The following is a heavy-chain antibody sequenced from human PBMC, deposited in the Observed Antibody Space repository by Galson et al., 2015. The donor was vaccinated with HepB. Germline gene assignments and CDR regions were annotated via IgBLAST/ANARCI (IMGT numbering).Heavy chain of an antibody. V-gene: IGHV1-18*01. CDR3: ARVTTGLRGAFDV. Sequence: SVKVSCKASGSSFTSYGFSWVRQAPGQGLEWMGWISPYNGNTYYAQRLQGRVTMTTDSSTTTAYMELRSLRPDDTAVYHCARVTTGLRGAFDVWGQGTMVTVSS. CDR1: GSSFTSYG. CDR2: ISPYNGNT. J-gene: IGHJ3*01. D-gene: IGHD4-11*01.